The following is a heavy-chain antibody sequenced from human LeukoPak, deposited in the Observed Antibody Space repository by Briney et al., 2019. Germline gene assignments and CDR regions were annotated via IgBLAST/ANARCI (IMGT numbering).Heavy chain of an antibody. CDR2: ISGSATGT. CDR1: GFTFNIYA. J-gene: IGHJ4*02. V-gene: IGHV3-23*01. CDR3: GGSSYLSGIDF. Sequence: GGSLRLSCAASGFTFNIYAMNWVRQAPGKGLEWISSISGSATGTYYADSVKGRFTISRDNSKNTLYLQMNSLRADDTAVYHCGGSSYLSGIDFWGQGTLVTVSS. D-gene: IGHD2-15*01.